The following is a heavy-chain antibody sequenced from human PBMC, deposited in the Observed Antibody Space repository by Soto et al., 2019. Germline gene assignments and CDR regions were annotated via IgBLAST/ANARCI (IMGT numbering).Heavy chain of an antibody. CDR1: GGSFSGYY. Sequence: SETLSLTCAVYGGSFSGYYWSWIRQPPGKGLEWIGEINHSGSTNYNPSLKSRVTISVDTSKNQFSLKLSSVTAADTAVYYCATRLRHYDSSGYYYGHFDYWGQGTLVTVSS. J-gene: IGHJ4*02. D-gene: IGHD3-22*01. CDR3: ATRLRHYDSSGYYYGHFDY. V-gene: IGHV4-34*01. CDR2: INHSGST.